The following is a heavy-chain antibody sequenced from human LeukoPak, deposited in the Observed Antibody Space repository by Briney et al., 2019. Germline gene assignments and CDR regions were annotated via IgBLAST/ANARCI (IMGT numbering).Heavy chain of an antibody. V-gene: IGHV4-59*08. Sequence: SETLSLTCTVSGGSISSYYWSWIRQPPGKGLEWIGYISYTGSTNYNPSLRSRVTISLDTSKNQISLRLSSVTAADTAVYYCGRHPPGGGYFDYWGQGALVTVSS. CDR2: ISYTGST. CDR3: GRHPPGGGYFDY. D-gene: IGHD3-16*01. J-gene: IGHJ4*02. CDR1: GGSISSYY.